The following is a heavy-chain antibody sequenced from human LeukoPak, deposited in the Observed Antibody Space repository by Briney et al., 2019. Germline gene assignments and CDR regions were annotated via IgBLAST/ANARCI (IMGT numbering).Heavy chain of an antibody. Sequence: SETLSLTCTVSGGSISSSSYYWGWIRQPPGKGLEWIGSIYYNGSTYYNPYLKSRVTISVDTSKNQFSLKLSSVTVAYTAVYYCASQGGTDYWGQGTLVTVSS. J-gene: IGHJ4*02. V-gene: IGHV4-39*01. D-gene: IGHD1-1*01. CDR3: ASQGGTDY. CDR2: IYYNGST. CDR1: GGSISSSSYY.